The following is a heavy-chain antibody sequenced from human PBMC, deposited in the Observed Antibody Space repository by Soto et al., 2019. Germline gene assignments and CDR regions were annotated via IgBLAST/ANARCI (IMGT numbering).Heavy chain of an antibody. CDR1: GGSISSYY. J-gene: IGHJ5*02. CDR2: IYTSGST. D-gene: IGHD3-3*01. Sequence: PSETLSLTCPASGGSISSYYWSWIRQPAGKGLEWIGRIYTSGSTNYNPSLKSRVTMSVDTSKNQFSLKLSSVTAADTAVYYCARDTTIFGVVPGDWFDPWGQGTLVTVSS. V-gene: IGHV4-4*07. CDR3: ARDTTIFGVVPGDWFDP.